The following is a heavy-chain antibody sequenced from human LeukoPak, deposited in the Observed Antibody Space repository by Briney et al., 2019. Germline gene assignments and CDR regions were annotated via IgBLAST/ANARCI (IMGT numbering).Heavy chain of an antibody. CDR2: IVVGSGNT. CDR1: GFTFSSSA. CDR3: AADRSLYSSGWYIWFDP. J-gene: IGHJ5*02. V-gene: IGHV1-58*01. D-gene: IGHD6-19*01. Sequence: SVNVSCKATGFTFSSSAVQWVRQARGQRVEWIGWIVVGSGNTNYAQKFQERVTITRDMSTSTAYMELSSLRSEDTAVYYCAADRSLYSSGWYIWFDPWGQGTLVTVSS.